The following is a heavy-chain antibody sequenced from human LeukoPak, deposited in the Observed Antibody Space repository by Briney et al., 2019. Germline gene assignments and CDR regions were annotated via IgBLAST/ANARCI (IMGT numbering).Heavy chain of an antibody. V-gene: IGHV3-21*01. J-gene: IGHJ3*02. CDR2: ISSSSSYI. CDR1: GFTFSSYS. Sequence: AGGSLRLSCAASGFTFSSYSMNWVRQAPGKGLEWVSSISSSSSYIYYADSVKGRFTISRDNAKNSLYLQMNSLRAEDTAVYYCARVCGPRASFLSIAASIGAFDIWGQGTMVTVSS. CDR3: ARVCGPRASFLSIAASIGAFDI. D-gene: IGHD6-6*01.